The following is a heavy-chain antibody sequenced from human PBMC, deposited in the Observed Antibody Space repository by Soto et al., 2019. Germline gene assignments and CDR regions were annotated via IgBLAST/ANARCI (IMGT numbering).Heavy chain of an antibody. Sequence: QVQLVQSGAEVKEPGASVKVSCKASGYTFTGYHIHWVRQAPGQGLEWMGWINTNSGATNYAQNFQGWVTMTRDTSMNTVYVQLSRLTSDDTAVYYCARWVGAANWFDPWGQGTLVTVSS. D-gene: IGHD2-15*01. J-gene: IGHJ5*02. CDR3: ARWVGAANWFDP. V-gene: IGHV1-2*04. CDR2: INTNSGAT. CDR1: GYTFTGYH.